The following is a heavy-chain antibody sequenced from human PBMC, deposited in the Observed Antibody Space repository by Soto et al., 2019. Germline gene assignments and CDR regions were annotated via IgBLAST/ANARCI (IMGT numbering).Heavy chain of an antibody. CDR1: GFTFSSYA. CDR3: ARDSVVHISLFYYGMDV. J-gene: IGHJ6*02. CDR2: ISYDGSNK. Sequence: PGGSLRLSCAASGFTFSSYAMHWVRQAPGKGLEWVAVISYDGSNKYYADSVKGRFTISRDNSKNTLYLQMNSLRAEDTAVYYCARDSVVHISLFYYGMDVWGQGTTVTVSS. D-gene: IGHD3-3*02. V-gene: IGHV3-30-3*01.